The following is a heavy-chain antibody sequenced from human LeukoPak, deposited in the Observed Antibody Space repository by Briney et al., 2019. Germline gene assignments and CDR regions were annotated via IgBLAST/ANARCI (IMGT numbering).Heavy chain of an antibody. CDR2: ISAYNGNT. Sequence: ASVKVSCKASGYTFTSYGIIWVRQAPGQGLEWMGWISAYNGNTNYAQKLQGRVTMTTDTSTSTAYMELRSLRSDDTAVYYCARDRGPSHYYDSSWDAFDIWGQGTMVTVSS. V-gene: IGHV1-18*01. CDR1: GYTFTSYG. CDR3: ARDRGPSHYYDSSWDAFDI. D-gene: IGHD3-22*01. J-gene: IGHJ3*02.